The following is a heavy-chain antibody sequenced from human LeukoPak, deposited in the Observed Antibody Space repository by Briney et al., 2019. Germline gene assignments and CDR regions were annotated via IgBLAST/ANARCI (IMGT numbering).Heavy chain of an antibody. CDR1: GGSISSYY. D-gene: IGHD5-24*01. Sequence: KPSETLSLTCTVSGGSISSYYWSWIRQPPGKGLEWIGYIYYSGSTNYNPSLKSRVTISVDTSKNQFSLKLSSVTAADTAVYYCARAAREMATTPDFDYWGQGTLVTVSS. CDR2: IYYSGST. V-gene: IGHV4-59*01. CDR3: ARAAREMATTPDFDY. J-gene: IGHJ4*02.